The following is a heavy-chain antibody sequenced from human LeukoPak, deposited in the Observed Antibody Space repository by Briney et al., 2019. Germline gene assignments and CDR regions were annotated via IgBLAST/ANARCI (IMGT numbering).Heavy chain of an antibody. D-gene: IGHD6-19*01. CDR3: AREGHSSGWYDY. J-gene: IGHJ4*02. CDR2: ISSSSSYI. Sequence: GGSLRLSCAASGFTFSSYNMNWVRQAPGKGLEWVSSISSSSSYIYYADSVKGRFTISRDNAKKSLYLQMNSLRAEDTALYYCAREGHSSGWYDYWGQGTLVTVSS. CDR1: GFTFSSYN. V-gene: IGHV3-21*04.